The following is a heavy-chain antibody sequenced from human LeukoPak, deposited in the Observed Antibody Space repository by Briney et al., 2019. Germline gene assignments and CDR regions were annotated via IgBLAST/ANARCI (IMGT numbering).Heavy chain of an antibody. CDR2: IKQDGSEV. Sequence: GGSLRLSCTDSEFTFSSYAMHWVRQAPGKGLEWVANIKQDGSEVYYVDSVKGRFTISRDNTKNSLFLHMSSLRAEDTAVYFCASSYFDNSLHAYDIWGQGTMVTVSS. CDR3: ASSYFDNSLHAYDI. V-gene: IGHV3-7*01. D-gene: IGHD3-22*01. J-gene: IGHJ3*02. CDR1: EFTFSSYA.